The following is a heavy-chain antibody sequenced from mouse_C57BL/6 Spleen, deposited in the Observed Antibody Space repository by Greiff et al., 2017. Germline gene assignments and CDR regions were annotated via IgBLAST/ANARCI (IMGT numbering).Heavy chain of an antibody. D-gene: IGHD2-1*01. CDR1: GYTFTSYW. CDR3: ARGLYYGKEGFAY. Sequence: QVQLQQPGAELVRPGSSVKLSCKASGYTFTSYWMDWVKQRPGQGLEWIGNIYPSDSETHYNQKFTDKATLTVDKSSSTAYMQLSSLTSEDSAVYYCARGLYYGKEGFAYWGQGTLVTVSA. J-gene: IGHJ3*01. CDR2: IYPSDSET. V-gene: IGHV1-61*01.